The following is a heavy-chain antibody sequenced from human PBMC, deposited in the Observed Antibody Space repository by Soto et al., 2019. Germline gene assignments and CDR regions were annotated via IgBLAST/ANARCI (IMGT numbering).Heavy chain of an antibody. CDR2: INPNSGGT. CDR1: GYTFTGYY. V-gene: IGHV1-2*02. Sequence: QVQLVQSGAEVKKPGASVKVSCKASGYTFTGYYMHWVRQAPGQGLEWMGWINPNSGGTNYAQKFQGRVTMTRETSISTAYMELSRLRSDDTAVYYCARGGGTIFGVAPYYYYYGMDVWGQGTTVTVSS. J-gene: IGHJ6*02. D-gene: IGHD3-3*01. CDR3: ARGGGTIFGVAPYYYYYGMDV.